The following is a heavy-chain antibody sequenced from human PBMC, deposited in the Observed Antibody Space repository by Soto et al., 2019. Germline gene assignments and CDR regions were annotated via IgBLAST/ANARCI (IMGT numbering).Heavy chain of an antibody. V-gene: IGHV4-59*01. CDR3: ARVREGDCSGGSCYSAGDYYYGMDV. Sequence: SETLSLTCTVSGGSISSYYWSWIRQPPGKGLEWIGYIYYSGSTNYNPSLKSRVTISVDTSKNQFSLKLSSVTAADTAVYYCARVREGDCSGGSCYSAGDYYYGMDVWGQGTTVTVSS. CDR1: GGSISSYY. CDR2: IYYSGST. J-gene: IGHJ6*02. D-gene: IGHD2-15*01.